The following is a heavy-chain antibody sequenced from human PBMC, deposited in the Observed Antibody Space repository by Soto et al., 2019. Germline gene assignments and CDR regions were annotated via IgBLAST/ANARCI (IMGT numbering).Heavy chain of an antibody. V-gene: IGHV5-10-1*01. CDR2: IDPSDSQA. D-gene: IGHD3-22*01. J-gene: IGHJ4*02. CDR3: AKQIYDSDTGPNFQYYFDS. Sequence: GESLKISCKGSGYSFAGYWITWVRQKPGKGLEWMGRIDPSDSQAYYSPSFRGHVTISVTKSITTVFLQWSSLRASDTAMYYCAKQIYDSDTGPNFQYYFDSWGQGTPVTVSS. CDR1: GYSFAGYW.